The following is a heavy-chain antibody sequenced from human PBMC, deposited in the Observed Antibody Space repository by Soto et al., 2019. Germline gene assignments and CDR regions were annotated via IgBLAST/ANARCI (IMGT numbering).Heavy chain of an antibody. J-gene: IGHJ4*02. CDR1: GFTFSDYF. CDR2: IRNRGGRYTT. CDR3: MDCGSSALDS. Sequence: EVNLVESGGDLVQPGGSLRLSCVGSGFTFSDYFMDWVRQAPGKGLEWVGLIRNRGGRYTTEYAASVRGRFIISRDDSKNTVYLQMNTLKTDDAAVYYCMDCGSSALDSLGQGTRVTVSS. D-gene: IGHD3-16*01. V-gene: IGHV3-72*01.